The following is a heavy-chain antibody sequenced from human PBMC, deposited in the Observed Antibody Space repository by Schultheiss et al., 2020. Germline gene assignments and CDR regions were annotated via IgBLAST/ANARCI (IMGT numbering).Heavy chain of an antibody. CDR3: ARTLRAAAGTPLPHFDY. CDR2: INPSGGST. CDR1: GYTLTELS. V-gene: IGHV1-46*01. D-gene: IGHD6-13*01. Sequence: ASVKVSCKVSGYTLTELSMHWVRQAPGKGLEWMGIINPSGGSTSYAQKFQGRVTMTTDTSTSTAYMEVRNLRSDDTAVYYCARTLRAAAGTPLPHFDYWGQGTLVTVSS. J-gene: IGHJ4*02.